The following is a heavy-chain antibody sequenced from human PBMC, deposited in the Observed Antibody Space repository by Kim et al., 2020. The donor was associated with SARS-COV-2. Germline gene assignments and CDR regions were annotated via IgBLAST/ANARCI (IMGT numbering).Heavy chain of an antibody. CDR2: ISYDGSNK. V-gene: IGHV3-30-3*01. Sequence: GGSLRLSCAASGFTFSSYAMHWVRQAPGKGLEWVAVISYDGSNKYYADSVKGRFTISRDNSKNTLYLQMNSLRAEDTAVYYCAREGGRFTDSSGYVTWGQGTLVTVSS. CDR3: AREGGRFTDSSGYVT. J-gene: IGHJ5*02. CDR1: GFTFSSYA. D-gene: IGHD3-22*01.